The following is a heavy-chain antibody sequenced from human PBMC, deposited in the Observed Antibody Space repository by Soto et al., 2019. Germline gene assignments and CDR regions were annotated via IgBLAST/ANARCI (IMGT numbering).Heavy chain of an antibody. CDR2: ISWNSGTV. J-gene: IGHJ3*02. D-gene: IGHD3-22*01. Sequence: PGGSLRLSCAASGFTFDDFAMHWVRQVPGKGLEWVSGISWNSGTVAYADSVKGRFTISRDNAKNSLYLQMNSLRDEDTAVYYCGGDSSGYYYPDVFDIWGQGTMVTVSS. CDR1: GFTFDDFA. V-gene: IGHV3-9*01. CDR3: GGDSSGYYYPDVFDI.